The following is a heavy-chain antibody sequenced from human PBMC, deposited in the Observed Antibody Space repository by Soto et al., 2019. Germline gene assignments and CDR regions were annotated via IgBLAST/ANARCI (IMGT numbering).Heavy chain of an antibody. CDR1: GYTFASYV. CDR3: ARAVADYDNWFDP. D-gene: IGHD6-19*01. V-gene: IGHV1-18*04. CDR2: ISAYNGNT. Sequence: ASVKVSCKESGYTFASYVIRWVLQAPGQGLEWMGWISAYNGNTTYAQKLQGRVTMTTDTSTSTAYMELRSLRSDDTAVYYCARAVADYDNWFDPWGQGTLVTVSS. J-gene: IGHJ5*02.